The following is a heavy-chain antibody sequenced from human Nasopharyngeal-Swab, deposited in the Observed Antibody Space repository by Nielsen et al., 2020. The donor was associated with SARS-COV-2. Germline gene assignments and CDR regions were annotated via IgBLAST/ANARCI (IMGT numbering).Heavy chain of an antibody. J-gene: IGHJ6*03. CDR3: AKNREWCGFRCYYYYMDV. CDR2: ISGSGGST. Sequence: WIRQPQGKGLEWVSAISGSGGSTYYADSVKGRFTISRDNSKNTLYLQMNSLRAEDTAVYYCAKNREWCGFRCYYYYMDVWGKGTTVTVSS. D-gene: IGHD3-3*01. V-gene: IGHV3-23*01.